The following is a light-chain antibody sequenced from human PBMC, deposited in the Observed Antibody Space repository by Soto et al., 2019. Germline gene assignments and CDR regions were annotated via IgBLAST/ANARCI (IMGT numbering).Light chain of an antibody. CDR3: SSYTSTSTPWV. Sequence: QSALTQPASVSGSPGQSITISCTGTSSDVGGFYYVSWYQQYPGKAPKLMIYEVSHRPSGVSDRFSGSKSGNTASLTISGLQPEDEGDYYCSSYTSTSTPWVFGGGTQLTVL. CDR2: EVS. V-gene: IGLV2-14*01. J-gene: IGLJ3*02. CDR1: SSDVGGFYY.